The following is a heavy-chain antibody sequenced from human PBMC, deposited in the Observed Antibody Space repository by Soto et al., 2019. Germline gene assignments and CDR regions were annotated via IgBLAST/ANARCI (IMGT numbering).Heavy chain of an antibody. Sequence: GGSLRLSCVGSGFDVTTNCMRWVRQAPGKGLECVSIVCTGGATHYADSVKGRFTISRDRSKNTVHLQMNNVRAEDTAVYYCVRDKRTISGIFPGYWGQGTQITVSS. CDR3: VRDKRTISGIFPGY. V-gene: IGHV3-53*01. J-gene: IGHJ4*02. CDR2: VCTGGAT. D-gene: IGHD1-1*01. CDR1: GFDVTTNC.